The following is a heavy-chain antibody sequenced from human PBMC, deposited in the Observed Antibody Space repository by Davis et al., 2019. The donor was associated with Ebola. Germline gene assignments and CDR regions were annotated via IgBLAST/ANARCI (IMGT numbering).Heavy chain of an antibody. CDR1: GGSFSGYY. CDR3: ARDRSRAAARRWFDP. Sequence: MPSETLSLTCAVYGGSFSGYYWSWIRQPPGKGLEWIGEINHSGSTNCNPSLKSRVTISVDTSKNQFSLKLSSVTAADTAVYYCARDRSRAAARRWFDPWGQGTLVTVSS. J-gene: IGHJ5*02. D-gene: IGHD6-6*01. V-gene: IGHV4-34*01. CDR2: INHSGST.